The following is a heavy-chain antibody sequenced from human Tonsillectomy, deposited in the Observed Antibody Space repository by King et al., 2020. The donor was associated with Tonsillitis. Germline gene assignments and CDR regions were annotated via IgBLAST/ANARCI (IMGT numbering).Heavy chain of an antibody. J-gene: IGHJ4*02. V-gene: IGHV4-59*01. CDR3: ARWETGYY. Sequence: VQLQESGPGLVKPSETLSLTCTVSGGSISSYYWSWIRQPPGKGLEWIGYIYYSGSTNYNPSLKSRVTISVDTSKNQFSLKLSSVTAADTAVYYCARWETGYYWGQGTLVTVSS. D-gene: IGHD3-9*01. CDR2: IYYSGST. CDR1: GGSISSYY.